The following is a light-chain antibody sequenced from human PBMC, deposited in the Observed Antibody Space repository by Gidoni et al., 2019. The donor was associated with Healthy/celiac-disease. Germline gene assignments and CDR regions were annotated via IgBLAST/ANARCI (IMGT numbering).Light chain of an antibody. CDR3: QQSYSIVST. Sequence: DIQMTQSPSSLSASVGDRVTITCRASQSISSYLNWYQQKPGKAPKLLIYAASSLQSGVPSRFSGSGSGTDFTLTISSLQPEDFATYYCQQSYSIVSTFGPGTKVDIK. CDR1: QSISSY. V-gene: IGKV1-39*01. CDR2: AAS. J-gene: IGKJ3*01.